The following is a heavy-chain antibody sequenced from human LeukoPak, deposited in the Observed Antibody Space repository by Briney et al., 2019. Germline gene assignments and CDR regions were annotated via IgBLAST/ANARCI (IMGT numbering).Heavy chain of an antibody. Sequence: SETLSLTCTVSGGSISSYYWSWIRQPPGKGLEWIGYIYYSGGSSYNPSLKSRVIISVDTSKNQFSLKLSSVTAADTAVYYCARWGNYGSGSLDFWGQGTLVTVSS. V-gene: IGHV4-59*01. CDR2: IYYSGGS. J-gene: IGHJ4*02. CDR3: ARWGNYGSGSLDF. D-gene: IGHD3-10*01. CDR1: GGSISSYY.